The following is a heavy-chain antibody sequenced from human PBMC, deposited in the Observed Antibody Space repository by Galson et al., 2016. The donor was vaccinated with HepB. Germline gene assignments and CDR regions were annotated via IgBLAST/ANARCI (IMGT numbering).Heavy chain of an antibody. CDR2: ISWNTGTI. CDR1: GFTFDDYA. CDR3: VRDGLVYGGEPFDL. D-gene: IGHD3-10*02. J-gene: IGHJ2*01. Sequence: SLRLSCAASGFTFDDYAMHWVRQVPGKGLEWVSGISWNTGTIGYADSVRGRFSISRDNAKNSLYLQMHGLTADDTAMYYCVRDGLVYGGEPFDLWGRGTLVTVSS. V-gene: IGHV3-9*01.